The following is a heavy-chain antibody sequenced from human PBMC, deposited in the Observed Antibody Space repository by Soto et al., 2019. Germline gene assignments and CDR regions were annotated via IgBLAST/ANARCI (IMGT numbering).Heavy chain of an antibody. Sequence: GGSLRLSCAASGFTFSSYSMNWVRQAPGKGLEWVSYISSSSSTIYYADSVKGRFTISRDNAKNSLYLQMNSLRAEDTAVYYCASSIGRDQLPPDHWGQGTLVTFFS. CDR2: ISSSSSTI. CDR1: GFTFSSYS. J-gene: IGHJ5*02. V-gene: IGHV3-48*01. D-gene: IGHD2-2*01. CDR3: ASSIGRDQLPPDH.